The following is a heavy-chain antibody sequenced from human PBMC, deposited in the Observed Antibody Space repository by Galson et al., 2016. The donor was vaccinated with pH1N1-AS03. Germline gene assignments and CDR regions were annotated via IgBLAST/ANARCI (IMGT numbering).Heavy chain of an antibody. Sequence: SVKVSCKASGYTFTGYYVHWVRQAPGQGLEWMGWINPNSGGTNYAQKFQGRVAMTRDTSISTAYMELSSLRSEDTAVYYCANRDYGFDYWGQGTLVTVPS. V-gene: IGHV1-2*02. CDR3: ANRDYGFDY. D-gene: IGHD4-17*01. CDR2: INPNSGGT. J-gene: IGHJ4*02. CDR1: GYTFTGYY.